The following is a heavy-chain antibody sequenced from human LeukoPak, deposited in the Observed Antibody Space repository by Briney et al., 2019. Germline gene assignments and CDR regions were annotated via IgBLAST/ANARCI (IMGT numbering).Heavy chain of an antibody. CDR2: ISSNGGST. D-gene: IGHD1/OR15-1a*01. J-gene: IGHJ4*02. V-gene: IGHV3-64*01. Sequence: GGSLRLSCAASGFTFSSYAMHWVRQAPGKGLEYVSAISSNGGSTYYANSVKGRFTISRDNSKNTLYLQMNSLRAEDTAVYYCARARVGTAAYFDYWGQGTLVTVSS. CDR3: ARARVGTAAYFDY. CDR1: GFTFSSYA.